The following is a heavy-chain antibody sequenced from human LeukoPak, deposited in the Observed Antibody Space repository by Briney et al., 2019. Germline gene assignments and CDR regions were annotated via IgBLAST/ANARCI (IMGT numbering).Heavy chain of an antibody. CDR1: GFTFSDYY. CDR3: ARPFLAGGYDILTGYRQSNAFDI. Sequence: PGGSLRLSCAASGFTFSDYYMSWIRQAPGKGLERVSYISSSSSTIYYADSVKGRFTISRDNAKNSLYLQMNSLRAEDTAVYYCARPFLAGGYDILTGYRQSNAFDIWGQGTMVTVSS. CDR2: ISSSSSTI. J-gene: IGHJ3*02. D-gene: IGHD3-9*01. V-gene: IGHV3-11*04.